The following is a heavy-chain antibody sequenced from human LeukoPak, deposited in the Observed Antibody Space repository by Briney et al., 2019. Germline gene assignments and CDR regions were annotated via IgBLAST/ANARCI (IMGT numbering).Heavy chain of an antibody. D-gene: IGHD3-10*01. J-gene: IGHJ4*02. V-gene: IGHV1-18*01. CDR1: GYTFTSYG. CDR2: ISAYNGNT. Sequence: ASVKVSCKASGYTFTSYGISWVRQAPGQGLEWMGWISAYNGNTNYAQKLQGRVTMTTDTSTSTAYMELRSLRSDDTAVYYCARGTMVRGVSTPTPFDYWGQGTLVTVSS. CDR3: ARGTMVRGVSTPTPFDY.